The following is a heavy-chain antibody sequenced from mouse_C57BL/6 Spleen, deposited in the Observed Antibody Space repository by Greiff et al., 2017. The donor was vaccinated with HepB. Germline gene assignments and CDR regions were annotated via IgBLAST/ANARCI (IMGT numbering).Heavy chain of an antibody. J-gene: IGHJ1*03. CDR3: TARDCVV. V-gene: IGHV14-4*01. CDR2: IDPENGDT. Sequence: EVQLQQSGAELVRPGASVKLSCTASGFNIKDDYMHWVKQRPEQGLEWIGWIDPENGDTEYASKFQGKATITADTSSNTAYLQLSTLTSGDTAVYYCTARDCVVWGTGTTVTVSS. CDR1: GFNIKDDY.